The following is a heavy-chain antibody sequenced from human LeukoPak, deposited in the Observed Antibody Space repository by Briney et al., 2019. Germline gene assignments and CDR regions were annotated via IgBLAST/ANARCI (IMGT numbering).Heavy chain of an antibody. Sequence: GGSLRLSCAASGFTFSSYAMSWVRQAPGKGLEWVSAISGSGGSTYYADSVKGRFTISRDNSKNTLYLQMNSLRAEDTAVYYCAKGPVYYDSSGYYYWGQGTLVTVSS. D-gene: IGHD3-22*01. J-gene: IGHJ4*02. CDR1: GFTFSSYA. CDR2: ISGSGGST. V-gene: IGHV3-23*01. CDR3: AKGPVYYDSSGYYY.